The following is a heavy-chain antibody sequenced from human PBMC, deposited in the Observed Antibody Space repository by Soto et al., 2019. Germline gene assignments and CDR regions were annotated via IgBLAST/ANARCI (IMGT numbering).Heavy chain of an antibody. CDR3: ARDRQPNYYYYGMDI. CDR1: GFSFSSYA. Sequence: QVQLVESGGGVVQPGGSLRLSCAASGFSFSSYAMHWVRQAPGKGLEWVTVISYDGSTIYYADSVKGRFTISRDNSKNTLYLQMSRLRAEDTAVFYCARDRQPNYYYYGMDIWGQGTTVTVSS. CDR2: ISYDGSTI. J-gene: IGHJ6*02. V-gene: IGHV3-30*04. D-gene: IGHD6-13*01.